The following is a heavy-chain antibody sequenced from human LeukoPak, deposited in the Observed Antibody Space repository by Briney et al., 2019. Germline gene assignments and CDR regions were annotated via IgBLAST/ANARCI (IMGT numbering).Heavy chain of an antibody. D-gene: IGHD1-26*01. CDR1: GFTFSAYS. V-gene: IGHV3-21*01. J-gene: IGHJ3*01. CDR3: VRVGCGATRADTLDL. CDR2: IGAAGSHI. Sequence: GGSLRLSCAASGFTFSAYSMNWVRQAPGEGLEWVSSIGAAGSHIYYADSVKGRFTISRDNAKSSLFLQMNSLRAEDTGIYYCVRVGCGATRADTLDLWGQGTMVTVSS.